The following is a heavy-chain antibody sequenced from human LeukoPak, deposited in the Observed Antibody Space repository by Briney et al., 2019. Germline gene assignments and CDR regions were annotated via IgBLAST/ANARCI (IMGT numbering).Heavy chain of an antibody. J-gene: IGHJ1*01. V-gene: IGHV1-69*13. CDR1: GGTFSSYA. CDR3: ARGYYYYSSGYYTEYFQH. CDR2: IIPIFGTA. D-gene: IGHD3-22*01. Sequence: SVKVSCKASGGTFSSYAISWVRQAPGQGLEWTGGIIPIFGTANYAQKFQGRVTITADESTSTAYMELSSLRSEDTAVYYCARGYYYYSSGYYTEYFQHWGQGTLVTVSS.